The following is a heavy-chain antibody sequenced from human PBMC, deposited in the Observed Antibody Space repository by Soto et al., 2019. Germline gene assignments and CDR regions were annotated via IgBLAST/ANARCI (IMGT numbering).Heavy chain of an antibody. CDR3: AKGGYYDSSGYYLNY. CDR1: GFTFSSYA. D-gene: IGHD3-22*01. J-gene: IGHJ4*02. CDR2: ISGSGGST. Sequence: GGSLRLSCAASGFTFSSYAMSWVRQAPGKGLEWVSAISGSGGSTYYADSVKGRFTISRDNSKNTLYLQMNSLRAEDTAVYYCAKGGYYDSSGYYLNYWGQGTLVTVSS. V-gene: IGHV3-23*01.